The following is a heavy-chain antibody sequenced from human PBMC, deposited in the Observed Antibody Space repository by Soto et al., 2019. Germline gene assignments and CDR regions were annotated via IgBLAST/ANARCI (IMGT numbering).Heavy chain of an antibody. D-gene: IGHD4-4*01. CDR2: ISGSGGST. V-gene: IGHV3-23*01. CDR3: ARSSNYVYGLDDY. J-gene: IGHJ4*01. CDR1: GFTFRSYA. Sequence: GGSLRLSCAASGFTFRSYAMSWVRQAPGKGLEWVSAISGSGGSTYYADSVKGRFTISRDNSKNILYLQMNSLRAEDTAVYYCARSSNYVYGLDDYCGHGTRVTVPS.